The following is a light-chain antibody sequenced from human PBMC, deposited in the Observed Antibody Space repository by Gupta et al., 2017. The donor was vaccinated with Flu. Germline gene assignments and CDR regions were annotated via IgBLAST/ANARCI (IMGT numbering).Light chain of an antibody. Sequence: VLTQSPATLSLSPGERATLSCRASQSARNFLAWYQQGPGQATRLRGYEVANRATGIRIRGSGSGSGTDFSCAVESIEPEDFEMYDCQLSYAFGGGTKVEIK. CDR2: EVA. CDR1: QSARNF. J-gene: IGKJ4*01. CDR3: QLSYA. V-gene: IGKV3-11*01.